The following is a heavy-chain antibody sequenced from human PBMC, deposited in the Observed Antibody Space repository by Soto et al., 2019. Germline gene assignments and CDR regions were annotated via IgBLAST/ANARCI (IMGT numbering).Heavy chain of an antibody. CDR3: AKDAHRYCSSSSCSNGLDP. Sequence: GGSLRLSCAASGFTFDAYAIHWVRQAPGKGLEWVSLISWDGGTTFYADSVKGRFSVSRDNSKNSVYLQMNSLRVEDSGLYYCAKDAHRYCSSSSCSNGLDPWGQGTPVTVSS. CDR2: ISWDGGTT. CDR1: GFTFDAYA. J-gene: IGHJ5*02. V-gene: IGHV3-43D*04. D-gene: IGHD2-15*01.